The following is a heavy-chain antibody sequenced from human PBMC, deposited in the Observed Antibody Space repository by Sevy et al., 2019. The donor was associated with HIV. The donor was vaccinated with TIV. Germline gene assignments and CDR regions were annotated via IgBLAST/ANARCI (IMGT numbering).Heavy chain of an antibody. J-gene: IGHJ4*02. CDR3: ARGKVLTDY. Sequence: LETLSLTCNVSGDSISDYYWSWIRQSPWKGLEWIGYISHSGSTNHNPSLKRRVTLSADTSKNQISLKLTFVTAADTAVYYCARGKVLTDYWGQGTLVTVSS. V-gene: IGHV4-59*01. CDR2: ISHSGST. CDR1: GDSISDYY.